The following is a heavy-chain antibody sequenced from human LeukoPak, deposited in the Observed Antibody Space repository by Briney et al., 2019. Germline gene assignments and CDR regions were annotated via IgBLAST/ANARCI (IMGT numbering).Heavy chain of an antibody. D-gene: IGHD6-19*01. CDR1: GYTFTSYG. CDR3: ARYNGYSSGWYVPNPTFDY. CDR2: ISAYNGNT. Sequence: GASVKVSCKASGYTFTSYGTSWVRQAPGQGLEWMGWISAYNGNTNYAQKLQGGVTMTTDTSTSTAYMELRSLRSDDTAVYYCARYNGYSSGWYVPNPTFDYWGQGTLVTVSS. J-gene: IGHJ4*02. V-gene: IGHV1-18*04.